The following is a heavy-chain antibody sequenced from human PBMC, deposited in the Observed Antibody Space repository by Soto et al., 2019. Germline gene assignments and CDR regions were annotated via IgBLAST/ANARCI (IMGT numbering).Heavy chain of an antibody. CDR1: GLIFSNYW. D-gene: IGHD6-19*01. J-gene: IGHJ4*02. V-gene: IGHV3-7*01. CDR3: AGGRGWIFDY. Sequence: GGSLRLSCATSGLIFSNYWMSWFRQAPGKGLEWVADIKQDGSERNLLGSVKGRFTISRDNARNSVYLQMSSLSAEDTAFYFCAGGRGWIFDYWGQGTLVTVSS. CDR2: IKQDGSER.